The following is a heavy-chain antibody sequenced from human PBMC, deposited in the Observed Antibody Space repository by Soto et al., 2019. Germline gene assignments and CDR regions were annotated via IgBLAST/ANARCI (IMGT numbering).Heavy chain of an antibody. CDR2: IYYSGST. CDR1: GGSISSGGYY. D-gene: IGHD6-13*01. J-gene: IGHJ6*02. CDR3: ARDPPRSRYGMDV. Sequence: SETLSLTCTVSGGSISSGGYYWSWIRQHPGKGLEWIGYIYYSGSTYYNPSLKSRVTISVDTSKNQFSLKLSSVTAADTAVYYCARDPPRSRYGMDVWGQGTTVTVSS. V-gene: IGHV4-31*03.